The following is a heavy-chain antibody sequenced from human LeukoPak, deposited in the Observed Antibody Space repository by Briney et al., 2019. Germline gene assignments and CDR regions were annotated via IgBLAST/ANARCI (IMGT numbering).Heavy chain of an antibody. CDR2: ISSSSSTI. CDR1: GFTFSSYS. Sequence: GGSLRLSCAASGFTFSSYSMNWVRQAPGKGLEWVSYISSSSSTIYYADSVKGRFTISRDNAKNSLYLQMNSLRAEDTAVYYCARDGTDYYDSSGYYQYWGQGTLVTVSS. V-gene: IGHV3-48*04. D-gene: IGHD3-22*01. J-gene: IGHJ4*02. CDR3: ARDGTDYYDSSGYYQY.